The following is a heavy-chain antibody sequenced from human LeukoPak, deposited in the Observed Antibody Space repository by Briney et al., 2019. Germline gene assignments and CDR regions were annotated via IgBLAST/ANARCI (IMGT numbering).Heavy chain of an antibody. V-gene: IGHV3-7*01. CDR3: ARQSSSGWYRRGAFDI. CDR2: IRGVGGLI. Sequence: PGGSLRLSCEASGFTFSSSWMNWVRQAPGKGLEWVANIRGVGGLIYYVDPVKGGFTFSRDNAQNSMYLKMHSLRAEDTAVYYCARQSSSGWYRRGAFDIWGQGTMVTVSS. J-gene: IGHJ3*02. CDR1: GFTFSSSW. D-gene: IGHD6-19*01.